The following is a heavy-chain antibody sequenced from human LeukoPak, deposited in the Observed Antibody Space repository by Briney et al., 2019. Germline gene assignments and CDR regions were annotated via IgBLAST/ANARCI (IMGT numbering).Heavy chain of an antibody. Sequence: GESLKISCKGSGYSFTSYWIGWVRQMPGKGLEWMGIIYPGDSDTRYSPSFQGQVTISADKSISTAYLQWSSLKASDTAMYYCARQPWRYDFWSGYLAKPTPHLDYWGQGTLVTVSS. CDR1: GYSFTSYW. CDR3: ARQPWRYDFWSGYLAKPTPHLDY. D-gene: IGHD3-3*01. CDR2: IYPGDSDT. J-gene: IGHJ4*02. V-gene: IGHV5-51*01.